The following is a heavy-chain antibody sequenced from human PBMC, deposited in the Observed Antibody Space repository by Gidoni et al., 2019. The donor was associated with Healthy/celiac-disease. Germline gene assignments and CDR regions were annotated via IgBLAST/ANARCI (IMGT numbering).Heavy chain of an antibody. Sequence: EVQLVESGGGLVKPGGSLRLSCAASGFTFSSYSMNWVRQAPGKGLEWVSSISSSSSYIYYADSVKGRFTISRDNAKNSLYLQMNSLRAEDTAVYYCARSPPPYYDFSPGGWVGYYFDYWGQGTLVTVSS. V-gene: IGHV3-21*01. D-gene: IGHD3-3*01. CDR2: ISSSSSYI. J-gene: IGHJ4*02. CDR3: ARSPPPYYDFSPGGWVGYYFDY. CDR1: GFTFSSYS.